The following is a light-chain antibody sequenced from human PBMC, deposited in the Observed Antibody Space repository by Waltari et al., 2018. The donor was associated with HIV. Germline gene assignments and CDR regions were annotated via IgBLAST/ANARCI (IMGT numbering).Light chain of an antibody. CDR1: NSNVGAGFD. CDR3: QSYDNTLGGVV. CDR2: GNT. Sequence: QSVLIQPPSVSGAPGHNVTIACAGTNSNVGAGFDVKWYQQLPGVAPKVVIYGNTNRPSGVTDRFSGSKSDTSASLAITGLRAEDEADYHCQSYDNTLGGVVFGGGTKLTVL. V-gene: IGLV1-40*01. J-gene: IGLJ2*01.